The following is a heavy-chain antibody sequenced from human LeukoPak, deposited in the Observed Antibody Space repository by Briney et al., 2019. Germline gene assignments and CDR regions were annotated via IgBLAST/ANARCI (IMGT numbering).Heavy chain of an antibody. V-gene: IGHV4-59*01. CDR3: ARAEKAVTGTLDS. Sequence: SETLSLTCTVSGHSISNYYWSWIRQSPGKELEWLGYMYNRGSTIYNPSLKSRVTISTDTSKNQFSLRLTSVTAADTAVYYCARAEKAVTGTLDSWGQGTLITVSS. J-gene: IGHJ4*02. CDR2: MYNRGST. CDR1: GHSISNYY. D-gene: IGHD6-19*01.